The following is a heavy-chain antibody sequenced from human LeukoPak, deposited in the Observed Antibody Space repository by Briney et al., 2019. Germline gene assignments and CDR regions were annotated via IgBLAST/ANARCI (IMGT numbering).Heavy chain of an antibody. D-gene: IGHD2-15*01. CDR1: GYSFTSYW. V-gene: IGHV5-51*01. J-gene: IGHJ4*02. CDR2: IYPGDSDT. Sequence: GESLKISCKGSGYSFTSYWIGWVRQMPGKGLEWMGIIYPGDSDTRYSPSFQGQVTISADKSISTAYLQWSSLKASDTAMYYCARQVDCSGGSCYWRGYFDYWGQGTLVTVSS. CDR3: ARQVDCSGGSCYWRGYFDY.